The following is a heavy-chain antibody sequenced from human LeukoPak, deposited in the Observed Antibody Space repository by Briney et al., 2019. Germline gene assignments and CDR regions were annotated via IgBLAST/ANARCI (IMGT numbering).Heavy chain of an antibody. J-gene: IGHJ4*02. Sequence: ASVTVSCKASGYTFGTSGITWVRRAPGQGLEWMGWISVDNGYTKYSQKFQGRVTMTADTSTRTVYMELRSLRSDDTAVFYCARGTMTDNPHYFDYGGQGTLVIVSS. D-gene: IGHD1-1*01. V-gene: IGHV1-18*01. CDR1: GYTFGTSG. CDR2: ISVDNGYT. CDR3: ARGTMTDNPHYFDY.